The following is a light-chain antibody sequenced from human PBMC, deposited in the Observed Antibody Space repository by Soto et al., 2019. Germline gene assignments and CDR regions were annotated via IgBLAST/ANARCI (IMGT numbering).Light chain of an antibody. CDR2: DVS. V-gene: IGLV2-14*03. CDR1: SSDVGSYNY. Sequence: QSALTQPASVSGSPGQSITIFCTGTSSDVGSYNYVSWYQQHPGRAPKLMIYDVSSRPSGVSNRFSGSKSGSTASLTISGLQAEDEADYFGTSYTTSSTYVFGTGTKVTGL. CDR3: TSYTTSSTYV. J-gene: IGLJ1*01.